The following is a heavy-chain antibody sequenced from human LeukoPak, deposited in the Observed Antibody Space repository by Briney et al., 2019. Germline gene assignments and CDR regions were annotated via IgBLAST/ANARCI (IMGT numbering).Heavy chain of an antibody. J-gene: IGHJ4*02. CDR1: GFSISSYY. CDR3: ARAEESIAAAGAIDY. Sequence: PSETLCLTCTVSGFSISSYYWSWIRQAPGKGLEWVGDIYYSGSTNYNPALKSRVTIQVDTSNNQFSLKLSSVTAADTGVYYCARAEESIAAAGAIDYWGQGTLVSVSS. V-gene: IGHV4-59*01. CDR2: IYYSGST. D-gene: IGHD6-13*01.